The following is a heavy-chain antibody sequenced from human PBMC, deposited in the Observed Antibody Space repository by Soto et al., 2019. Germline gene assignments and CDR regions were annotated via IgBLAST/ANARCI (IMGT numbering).Heavy chain of an antibody. V-gene: IGHV3-21*01. D-gene: IGHD3-9*01. CDR2: ISSSSTYT. J-gene: IGHJ2*01. CDR1: GFTFSSYS. CDR3: AREAVWQPYFDL. Sequence: GGSLRLSCAASGFTFSSYSMNWVRQAPGKGLEWVSSISSSSTYTYYAESMKGRLTISRDNAKNSLYVQMNSLRAEDTALYYCAREAVWQPYFDLWGRGTLVTVSS.